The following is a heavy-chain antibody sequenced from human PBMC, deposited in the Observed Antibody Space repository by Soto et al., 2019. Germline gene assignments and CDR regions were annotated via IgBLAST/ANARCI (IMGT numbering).Heavy chain of an antibody. CDR2: IHTAKGNT. V-gene: IGHV1-3*04. D-gene: IGHD1-7*01. J-gene: IGHJ5*02. CDR1: GYTFTNNV. CDR3: ARDPIWTYTWNYARLNYLDP. Sequence: ASVKVSCKASGYTFTNNVIHWLRQAPGQTLEWMGWIHTAKGNTKYSQKFEARVTLTRDTAASTAYMELSSLRSDDTAVYYCARDPIWTYTWNYARLNYLDPWGQGTLGTVSS.